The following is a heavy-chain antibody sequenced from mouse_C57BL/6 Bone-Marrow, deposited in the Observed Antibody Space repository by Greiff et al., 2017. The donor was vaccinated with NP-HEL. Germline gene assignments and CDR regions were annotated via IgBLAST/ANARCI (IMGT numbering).Heavy chain of an antibody. CDR2: IHPNSGST. J-gene: IGHJ1*03. V-gene: IGHV1-64*01. CDR3: ARWATGSSYGYFDV. CDR1: GYTFTSYW. D-gene: IGHD1-1*01. Sequence: VQLQQPGAELVKPGASVKLSCKASGYTFTSYWMHWVKQRPGQGLEWIGMIHPNSGSTNYNEKFKSKATLTVDKSSSTAYMQLSSLTSEDSAVYDCARWATGSSYGYFDVWGTGTTVTVSS.